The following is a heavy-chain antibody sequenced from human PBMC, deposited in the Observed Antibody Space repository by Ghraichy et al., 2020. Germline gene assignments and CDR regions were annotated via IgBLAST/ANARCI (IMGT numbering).Heavy chain of an antibody. CDR3: ARGYGSGRSYG. CDR2: ISSRGST. Sequence: GGSLRLSCAASGFTFSSYDLTWVRQAPGKGLELVSSISSRGSTSYTDSVKGRFTISRDNAKNLVHLQMNSLKDEDTAMYYCARGYGSGRSYGWGQETLVTVSS. V-gene: IGHV3-69-1*01. D-gene: IGHD3-10*01. CDR1: GFTFSSYD. J-gene: IGHJ4*02.